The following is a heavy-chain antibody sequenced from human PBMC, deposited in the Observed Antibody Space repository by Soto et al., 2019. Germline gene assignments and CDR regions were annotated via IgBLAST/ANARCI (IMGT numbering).Heavy chain of an antibody. D-gene: IGHD1-1*01. V-gene: IGHV3-23*01. J-gene: IGHJ4*02. CDR1: GFTFSSYA. CDR3: AKEATGTYFDY. Sequence: EVQLLESGGGLVQPGGSLRLSCAASGFTFSSYAMHWVRQAPGKGLEWVSVISCNGGNTYYADSVKGRFTISRDNSKNTMNLQIDSLRAVYTCVYYRAKEATGTYFDYWGQGTLVTVSS. CDR2: ISCNGGNT.